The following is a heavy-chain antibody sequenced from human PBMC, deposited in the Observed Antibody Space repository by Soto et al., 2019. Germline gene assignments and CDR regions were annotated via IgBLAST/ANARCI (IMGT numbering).Heavy chain of an antibody. V-gene: IGHV3-30*18. J-gene: IGHJ6*02. Sequence: GGALRLSCAASGFTFSSYGMHWVRQAPGKGLDWVAVISYDGSNKYYADSVKGRFTISRDNSKNTLYLQMNSLRAEDTVVYYCAKDQECLASDYYGMEVWGQGTTVTVSS. CDR3: AKDQECLASDYYGMEV. CDR2: ISYDGSNK. D-gene: IGHD3-3*01. CDR1: GFTFSSYG.